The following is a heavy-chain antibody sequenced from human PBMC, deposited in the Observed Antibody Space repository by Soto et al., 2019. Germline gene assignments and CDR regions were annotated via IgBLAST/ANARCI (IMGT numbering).Heavy chain of an antibody. CDR3: AKEYSSGWAPNHFDS. Sequence: PGGSLGLSCAASGFTFDDYAMHWVRQAPGKGLEWVSGISWNSGSIGYADSVKGRFTISRDNAKNSLYLQMNSLRAEDTALYYCAKEYSSGWAPNHFDSWGQGTLVTVSS. V-gene: IGHV3-9*01. J-gene: IGHJ4*02. D-gene: IGHD6-19*01. CDR1: GFTFDDYA. CDR2: ISWNSGSI.